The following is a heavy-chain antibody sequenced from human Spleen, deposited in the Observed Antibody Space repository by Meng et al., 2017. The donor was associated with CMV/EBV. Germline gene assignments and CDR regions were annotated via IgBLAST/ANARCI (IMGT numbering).Heavy chain of an antibody. V-gene: IGHV3-53*01. J-gene: IGHJ6*02. CDR3: ARATPTTIFGVVRGGNRNLDYYYGMDV. CDR1: GFSVNTNY. Sequence: GESLKISCAASGFSVNTNYVNWVRQAPGKGLEWVSVIYSGGSTYYADSVKGRFTISRDNSKNTLYLQMNSLRAEDTAVYYCARATPTTIFGVVRGGNRNLDYYYGMDVWGQGTTVTVS. D-gene: IGHD3-3*01. CDR2: IYSGGST.